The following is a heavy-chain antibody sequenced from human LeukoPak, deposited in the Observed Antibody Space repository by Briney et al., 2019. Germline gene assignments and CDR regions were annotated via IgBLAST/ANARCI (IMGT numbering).Heavy chain of an antibody. J-gene: IGHJ4*02. Sequence: PGGSLRLSCAASGFTFSSYEMNWVRQAPGKGLEWVSYISSSGSTISYADSVKGRFTISRDNSKNTLYLQMNSLRAEDTAVYYCARDLRALGYSYTEIGYWGQGTLVTVSS. D-gene: IGHD5-18*01. CDR1: GFTFSSYE. CDR2: ISSSGSTI. CDR3: ARDLRALGYSYTEIGY. V-gene: IGHV3-48*03.